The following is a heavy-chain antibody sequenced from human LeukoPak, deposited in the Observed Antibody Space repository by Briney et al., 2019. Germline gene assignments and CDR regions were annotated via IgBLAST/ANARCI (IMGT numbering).Heavy chain of an antibody. D-gene: IGHD1-1*01. CDR3: ARLPGYAFDI. CDR2: VYPSGNT. CDR1: GDSIRSDY. Sequence: SETLSLICTVSGDSIRSDYWSWIRQPPGKGLEWIGYVYPSGNTHYNPSLQSRLTISLDTSKSQFSLKLSSVTAADTAVYYCARLPGYAFDIWGQGTMVTVSS. J-gene: IGHJ3*02. V-gene: IGHV4-4*09.